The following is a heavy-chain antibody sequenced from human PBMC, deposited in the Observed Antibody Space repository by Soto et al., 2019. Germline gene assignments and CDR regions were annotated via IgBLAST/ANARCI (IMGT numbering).Heavy chain of an antibody. Sequence: SETLSLTCTVSGGSISDGHYYWSWIRQRPGKGLEWIGNIYYIGTTSYNPSLKSRVTMSIDTSKNQFSLTLRSVVAADTAMYYCAKNETTRHWFDPWGQGTLVTVSS. CDR2: IYYIGTT. CDR1: GGSISDGHYY. D-gene: IGHD1-1*01. CDR3: AKNETTRHWFDP. V-gene: IGHV4-31*03. J-gene: IGHJ5*02.